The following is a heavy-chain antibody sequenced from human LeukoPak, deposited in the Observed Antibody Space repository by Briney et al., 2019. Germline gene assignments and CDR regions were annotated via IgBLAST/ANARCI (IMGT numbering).Heavy chain of an antibody. D-gene: IGHD3-9*01. V-gene: IGHV4-59*01. J-gene: IGHJ6*03. Sequence: SETLSLTCTVSGGSISSYYWSWIRQPPGKGLEWIGYIYYSGSTNYNPSLKSRVTISVDTSKTQFSLRLSSVTAADTAVYYCARVSWFPGSSYYYMDVWDKGTTVTVSS. CDR1: GGSISSYY. CDR3: ARVSWFPGSSYYYMDV. CDR2: IYYSGST.